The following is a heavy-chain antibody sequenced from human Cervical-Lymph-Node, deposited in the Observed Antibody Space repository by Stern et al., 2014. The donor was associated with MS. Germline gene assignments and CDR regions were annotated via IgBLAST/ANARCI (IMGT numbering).Heavy chain of an antibody. V-gene: IGHV1-2*06. CDR2: INPNSGDT. D-gene: IGHD1-1*01. CDR1: GYTFTAYY. J-gene: IGHJ6*02. CDR3: ARTLNWNDVEDYHYGLDV. Sequence: QVHLVESGAEVKKPGASVKVPCKASGYTFTAYYLHWVRQAPGQGLEWMGRINPNSGDTKYAQNFQDRVTMTRDTSISTAYMELSRLRSDDTAVYYCARTLNWNDVEDYHYGLDVWGQGTTVTVSS.